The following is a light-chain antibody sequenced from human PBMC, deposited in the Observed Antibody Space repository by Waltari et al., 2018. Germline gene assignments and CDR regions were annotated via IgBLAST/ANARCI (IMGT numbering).Light chain of an antibody. CDR3: QQYGSSPPKT. V-gene: IGKV3-20*01. CDR2: GAS. CDR1: QSVSSSY. Sequence: EIVLTQSPGTLSLSPGERATLSCSASQSVSSSYFAWYQQKPGQAPRLLVYGASSRATGITDRFSGIGSGTDFTLTISRLEPEDFAVYYCQQYGSSPPKTFGQGTKLEIK. J-gene: IGKJ2*01.